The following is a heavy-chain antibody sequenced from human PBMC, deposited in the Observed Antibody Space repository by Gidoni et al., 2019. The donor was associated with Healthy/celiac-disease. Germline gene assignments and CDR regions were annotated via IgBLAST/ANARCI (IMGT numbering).Heavy chain of an antibody. J-gene: IGHJ3*02. CDR1: GFTFDDYA. V-gene: IGHV3-9*01. Sequence: EVQLVESGGGLVQPGRSLRLSCAASGFTFDDYAMHWGRQAPGKGLEWVSGISWNSGSIGYADSVKGRFTISRDNAKNSLYLQMNSLRAEDTALYYCAKDISYGGNQGPYAFDIWGQGTMVTVSS. D-gene: IGHD4-17*01. CDR3: AKDISYGGNQGPYAFDI. CDR2: ISWNSGSI.